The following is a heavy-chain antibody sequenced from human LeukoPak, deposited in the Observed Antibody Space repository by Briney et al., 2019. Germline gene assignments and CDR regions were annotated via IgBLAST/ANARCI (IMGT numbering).Heavy chain of an antibody. CDR3: AKDMSTTMVRGFARAFDI. CDR2: ISAYNGNT. D-gene: IGHD3-10*01. CDR1: GYTFTSYG. Sequence: ASVKVSCKASGYTFTSYGVSWVRQAPGQGLEWMGWISAYNGNTIYAQKLQGRVTMTTDTSTSTAYMELRSLRSDDTALYYCAKDMSTTMVRGFARAFDIWGQGTMVTVSS. J-gene: IGHJ3*02. V-gene: IGHV1-18*01.